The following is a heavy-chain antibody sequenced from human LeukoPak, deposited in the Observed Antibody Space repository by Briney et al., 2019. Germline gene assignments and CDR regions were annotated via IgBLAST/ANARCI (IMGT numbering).Heavy chain of an antibody. CDR1: GFTFSNSS. V-gene: IGHV3-74*03. Sequence: GGSLRLSCAASGFTFSNSSMHWVREGPGKGPVWVSRIKSDGGYITYADPVKGRFIISRDNAENTLYLQMNSLRVDDTAVYYCATGDSGWYNYWGQGTLVTVSA. D-gene: IGHD6-19*01. CDR2: IKSDGGYI. J-gene: IGHJ4*02. CDR3: ATGDSGWYNY.